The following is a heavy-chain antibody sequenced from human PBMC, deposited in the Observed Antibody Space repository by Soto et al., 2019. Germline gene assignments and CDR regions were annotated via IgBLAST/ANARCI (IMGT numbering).Heavy chain of an antibody. V-gene: IGHV3-74*01. CDR3: ARRGYGLYFDY. CDR2: INTDGSGT. Sequence: GGSLRLSCAASGFTFSSDWMHWVRQAPGKGLVWVSRINTDGSGTTYADSVKGRFTISRDNAKNTLYLQMGSLRAEDMAVYYCARRGYGLYFDYWGQGTLVTVSS. J-gene: IGHJ4*02. CDR1: GFTFSSDW. D-gene: IGHD3-10*01.